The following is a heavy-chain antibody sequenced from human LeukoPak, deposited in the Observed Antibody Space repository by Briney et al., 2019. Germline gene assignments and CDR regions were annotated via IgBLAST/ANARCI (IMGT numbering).Heavy chain of an antibody. CDR2: ISYDGSNK. Sequence: PGGSLRLSCAASGFTFSSYGMHWVRQAPGKGLEWVAVISYDGSNKYYADSVKGRFTISRDKSRTPLYLQMNSLRTEDTAVYYCAKGGYYGSGNYFDYWGQGTLVTVSS. CDR1: GFTFSSYG. V-gene: IGHV3-30*18. D-gene: IGHD3-10*01. CDR3: AKGGYYGSGNYFDY. J-gene: IGHJ4*02.